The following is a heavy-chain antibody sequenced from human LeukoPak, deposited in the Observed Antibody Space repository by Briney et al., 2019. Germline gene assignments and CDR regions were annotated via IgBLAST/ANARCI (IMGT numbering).Heavy chain of an antibody. Sequence: PSETLSLTCTVSSGSLGSYYWNWLRQPAGKGLEWIGHIYTSGSTNYNPSLKSRVTMSVDTSKNQFSLKLNSVTAADTAFYYCAREYSSSSGKALDYWGQGTLVTVSP. CDR2: IYTSGST. D-gene: IGHD6-6*01. J-gene: IGHJ4*02. CDR1: SGSLGSYY. CDR3: AREYSSSSGKALDY. V-gene: IGHV4-4*07.